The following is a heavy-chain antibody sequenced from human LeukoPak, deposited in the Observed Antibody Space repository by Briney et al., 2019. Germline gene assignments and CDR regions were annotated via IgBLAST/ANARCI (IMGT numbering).Heavy chain of an antibody. V-gene: IGHV1-46*01. CDR1: GYTFTSYY. J-gene: IGHJ6*02. CDR3: ARDYSGEVRRSYYYYGMDV. CDR2: INPSGGST. Sequence: ASVKVSCKASGYTFTSYYMHWVRQAPGQGLEWMGLINPSGGSTSYAQKFQGRVTMTRDMSTSTVYMELSSLRSEDTAVYYCARDYSGEVRRSYYYYGMDVWGQGTTVTVSS. D-gene: IGHD6-25*01.